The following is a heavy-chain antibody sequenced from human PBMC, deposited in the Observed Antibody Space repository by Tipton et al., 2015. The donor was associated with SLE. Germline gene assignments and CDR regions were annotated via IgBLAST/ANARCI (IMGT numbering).Heavy chain of an antibody. Sequence: SLRLSCAASGFTFSSYEMNWVRQAPGKGLEWVSYISSSGTTMYYADSVKGRFTISRDNAKNSLYLQMNSLRAEDTAVYYCARDADSGNRRNYYYMDVWGKGTTVTVSS. D-gene: IGHD5-12*01. CDR2: ISSSGTTM. CDR3: ARDADSGNRRNYYYMDV. CDR1: GFTFSSYE. J-gene: IGHJ6*03. V-gene: IGHV3-48*03.